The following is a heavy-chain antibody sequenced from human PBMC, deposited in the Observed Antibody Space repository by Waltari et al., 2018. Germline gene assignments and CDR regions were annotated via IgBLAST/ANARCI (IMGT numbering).Heavy chain of an antibody. Sequence: EVQLVESGGGVFQPGGSLRLSWEASGFSFCTSCMSWVRQAPGKGLEWVANIKEDGNQKNYLDSVEGRLTVSRDNAKNSLYLQMNSLSAEDTAVYYCARDPYTGGYGAFDIWGQGTMVTVSS. V-gene: IGHV3-7*01. D-gene: IGHD3-10*01. CDR1: GFSFCTSC. CDR3: ARDPYTGGYGAFDI. J-gene: IGHJ3*02. CDR2: IKEDGNQK.